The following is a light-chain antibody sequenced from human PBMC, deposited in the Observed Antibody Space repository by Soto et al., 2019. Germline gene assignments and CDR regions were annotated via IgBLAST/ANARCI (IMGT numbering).Light chain of an antibody. J-gene: IGKJ5*01. CDR2: RTS. CDR3: QQFGSSVT. Sequence: DIVLTQSPCTLSLSPREIATLSCRASQSVSSSYLAWYQQKPGQAPRLLIYRTSTRATGIPDRFSGSGSGTDFTLTISRLEPEDFAVYYCQQFGSSVTFGQGTRLENK. CDR1: QSVSSSY. V-gene: IGKV3-20*01.